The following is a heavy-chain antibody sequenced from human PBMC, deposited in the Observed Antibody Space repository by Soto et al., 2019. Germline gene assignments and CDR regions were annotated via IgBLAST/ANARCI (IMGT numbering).Heavy chain of an antibody. CDR2: MNPNSGNT. CDR1: GYTFTSYD. Sequence: VASVKVSCKASGYTFTSYDINWVRQATGQGLEWMGWMNPNSGNTGYAQKFQGRVTMTRNTSISTAYMELSSLRSEDTAVYYCARVDWGIFGVVIAPSPFDYWGQGTLVTVSS. CDR3: ARVDWGIFGVVIAPSPFDY. J-gene: IGHJ4*02. D-gene: IGHD3-3*01. V-gene: IGHV1-8*01.